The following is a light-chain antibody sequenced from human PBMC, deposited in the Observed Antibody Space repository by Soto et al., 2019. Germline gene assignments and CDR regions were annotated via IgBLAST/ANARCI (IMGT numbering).Light chain of an antibody. CDR3: QTWGTGIRGV. CDR2: LNSDGSH. CDR1: SGHSSYA. J-gene: IGLJ3*02. V-gene: IGLV4-69*01. Sequence: QLVLTQSPSASASLGASVKLTCTLSSGHSSYAIAWHQQQPEKGPRYLMKLNSDGSHSKGDGIPDRFSGSSSGAERYLTISSLQSEDEADYYCQTWGTGIRGVFGGGTKLTVI.